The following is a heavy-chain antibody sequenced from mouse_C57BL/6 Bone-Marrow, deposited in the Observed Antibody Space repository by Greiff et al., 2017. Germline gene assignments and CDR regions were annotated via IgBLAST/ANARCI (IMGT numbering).Heavy chain of an antibody. CDR3: NTYSILYYYGSSYENAMDY. CDR2: IDPENGDT. CDR1: GFNITDDY. D-gene: IGHD1-1*01. V-gene: IGHV14-4*01. Sequence: VHVKQSGAELVRPGASVKLSCTASGFNITDDYMHWVKQRPVQGLEWIGWIDPENGDTEYASKFQGKATITADTSSNTAYLPLSSLTSEDTAVYYCNTYSILYYYGSSYENAMDYWGQGTSVTVSS. J-gene: IGHJ4*01.